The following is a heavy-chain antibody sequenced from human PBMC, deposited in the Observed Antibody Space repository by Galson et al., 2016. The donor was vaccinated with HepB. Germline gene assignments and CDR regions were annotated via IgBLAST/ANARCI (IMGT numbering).Heavy chain of an antibody. CDR2: IYGGNGNT. D-gene: IGHD5-12*01. CDR3: ASGGMWGYRCCGYEGDPHFDY. CDR1: GYSFTTYN. V-gene: IGHV1-3*01. Sequence: SVKVSCKASGYSFTTYNMHWVRQAPGHRLEWMGWIYGGNGNTKYSQKFQGRVTITRDTSASTAHLELTRLTSEDTAVYYCASGGMWGYRCCGYEGDPHFDYWGQGTLVTVSS. J-gene: IGHJ4*02.